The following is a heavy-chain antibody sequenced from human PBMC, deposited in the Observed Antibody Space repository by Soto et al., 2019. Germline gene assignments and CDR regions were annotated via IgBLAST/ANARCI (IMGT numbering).Heavy chain of an antibody. J-gene: IGHJ4*01. CDR2: INPDGRSI. CDR1: GFTFSSYW. V-gene: IGHV3-74*01. Sequence: EVQLVESGGGLVQPGGSLRLSCAASGFTFSSYWMHWVRQAPGKGLAWVSRINPDGRSISDADSVRGRFTIYRDNDKNTLYLQMNSLTTEDTAVYYCARAGSYRFDYWGHGTLVTVSS. CDR3: ARAGSYRFDY. D-gene: IGHD3-10*01.